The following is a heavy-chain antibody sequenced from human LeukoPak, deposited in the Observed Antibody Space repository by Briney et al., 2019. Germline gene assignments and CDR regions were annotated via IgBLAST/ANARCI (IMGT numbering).Heavy chain of an antibody. Sequence: GGSLRLSCAASEFTVSDNYMTWVRQPPGKGLEWVSLIYTRGTTYYADSVEGRFTVSRDNLENTLYLQMDSLRTEDTAVYYCARTLVRGIRGSYAMDVWGQGTTVTVSS. D-gene: IGHD3-10*01. CDR2: IYTRGTT. CDR3: ARTLVRGIRGSYAMDV. CDR1: EFTVSDNY. J-gene: IGHJ6*02. V-gene: IGHV3-66*01.